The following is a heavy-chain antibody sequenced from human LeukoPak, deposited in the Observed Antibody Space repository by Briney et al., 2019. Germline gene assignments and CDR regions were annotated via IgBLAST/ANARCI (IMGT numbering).Heavy chain of an antibody. Sequence: GGSLRLSCAASGFTFDDYAMHWVRHAPGRGLGWVSGISWNSGSIGYADSVKGRFTISRDNAKNSLYLQMNSLRAEDMALYYCAKDRFRRYSSGWYPDYWGQGTLVTVSS. J-gene: IGHJ4*02. CDR1: GFTFDDYA. CDR2: ISWNSGSI. V-gene: IGHV3-9*03. CDR3: AKDRFRRYSSGWYPDY. D-gene: IGHD6-19*01.